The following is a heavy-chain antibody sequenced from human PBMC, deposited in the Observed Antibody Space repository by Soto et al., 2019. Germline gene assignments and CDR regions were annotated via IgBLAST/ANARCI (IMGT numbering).Heavy chain of an antibody. CDR2: IYYSGST. J-gene: IGHJ3*02. V-gene: IGHV4-30-4*01. CDR1: GGSISSGDYY. D-gene: IGHD3-22*01. CDR3: GALGSSGYRLYAFDI. Sequence: QVQLQESGPGLVKPSQTLSLTCTVSGGSISSGDYYWSWIRQPPGKGLEWIGYIYYSGSTYYNPSLQSRVTISVDTSKNQFSLMLSSVTAADTAVYYCGALGSSGYRLYAFDIWGQGTMVTVSS.